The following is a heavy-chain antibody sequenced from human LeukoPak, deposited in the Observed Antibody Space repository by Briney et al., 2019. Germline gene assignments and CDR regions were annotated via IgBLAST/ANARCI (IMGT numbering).Heavy chain of an antibody. V-gene: IGHV3-7*01. CDR3: ARDGPGDYVWGSYRSSY. CDR1: GFTFSSYW. Sequence: GGSLRLSCAASGFTFSSYWMSWVRQAPGKGLQWVANIKQDGSEKYYVDSVKGRFTIPRDNAKNSLYLQMNSLRAEDTAVYYCARDGPGDYVWGSYRSSYWGQGTLVTVSS. D-gene: IGHD3-16*02. CDR2: IKQDGSEK. J-gene: IGHJ4*02.